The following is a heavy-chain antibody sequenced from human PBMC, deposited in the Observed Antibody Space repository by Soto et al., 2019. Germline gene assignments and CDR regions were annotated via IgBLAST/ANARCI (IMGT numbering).Heavy chain of an antibody. V-gene: IGHV3-23*01. J-gene: IGHJ4*02. D-gene: IGHD6-19*01. CDR3: AKGSDAVAAWNY. CDR2: ISGSGGST. CDR1: GFTFSSYA. Sequence: GGSLRLSCAACGFTFSSYAMSWVRQAPGKGLQWVSAISGSGGSTYYADSVEGRFTISRDNYKNTLYLQRNSLRAEDTAVYYSAKGSDAVAAWNYWGEGTLVTVSS.